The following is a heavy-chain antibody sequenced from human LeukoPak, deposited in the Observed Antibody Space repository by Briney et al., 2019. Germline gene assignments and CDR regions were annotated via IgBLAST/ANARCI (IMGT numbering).Heavy chain of an antibody. Sequence: ASVKVSCKVSGYTLTELSMHWVRQAPGKGLEWMGGFDPEDGETIYAQKSQGRVTMTEDTSTDTGYMELSSLRSEDTAVYYCATDRSPDSSGYYSYWGQGTLVTVSS. V-gene: IGHV1-24*01. D-gene: IGHD3-22*01. CDR2: FDPEDGET. J-gene: IGHJ4*02. CDR3: ATDRSPDSSGYYSY. CDR1: GYTLTELS.